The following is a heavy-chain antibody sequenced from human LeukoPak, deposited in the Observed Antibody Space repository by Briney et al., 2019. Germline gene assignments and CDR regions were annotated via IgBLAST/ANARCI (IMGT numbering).Heavy chain of an antibody. J-gene: IGHJ4*02. CDR3: ARDLYEITVTTGIGWC. CDR1: GGTFSSYA. CDR2: IIPIFGTA. V-gene: IGHV1-69*06. Sequence: GSSVKVSCKASGGTFSSYAISWVRQAPGQGLEWMGGIIPIFGTANYAQKFQGRVTITADKSTSTAYMELRSLRSDDTAVYYCARDLYEITVTTGIGWCWGQGTLVTVSS. D-gene: IGHD4-17*01.